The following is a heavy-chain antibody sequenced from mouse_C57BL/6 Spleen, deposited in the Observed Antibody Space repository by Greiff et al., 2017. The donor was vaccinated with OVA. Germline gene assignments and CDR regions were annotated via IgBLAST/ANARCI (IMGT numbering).Heavy chain of an antibody. Sequence: QVQLQQPGAELVKPGASVKMSCKASGYTFTSYWITWVKQRPGQGLEWIGDIYPGSGSTNYNEKFKSKATLTVDTSSSTAYMQLSSLASEDSAVYYCARGTTGRAMDYWGQGASVTVSS. J-gene: IGHJ4*01. CDR1: GYTFTSYW. CDR3: ARGTTGRAMDY. D-gene: IGHD1-1*01. V-gene: IGHV1-55*01. CDR2: IYPGSGST.